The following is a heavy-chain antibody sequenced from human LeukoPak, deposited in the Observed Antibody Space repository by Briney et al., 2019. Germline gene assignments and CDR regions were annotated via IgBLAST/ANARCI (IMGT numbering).Heavy chain of an antibody. D-gene: IGHD2-2*01. V-gene: IGHV1-18*01. Sequence: ASVKVSCKASGYTFTSYGISWVRQAPGQGLEWMGWISAYNGNTNYAQKLQGRVTMTTDTSTSTASMELRSLRSDDTAVYYCARAGYCSSTSCYHDWFDPWGQGTLVTVSS. J-gene: IGHJ5*02. CDR2: ISAYNGNT. CDR3: ARAGYCSSTSCYHDWFDP. CDR1: GYTFTSYG.